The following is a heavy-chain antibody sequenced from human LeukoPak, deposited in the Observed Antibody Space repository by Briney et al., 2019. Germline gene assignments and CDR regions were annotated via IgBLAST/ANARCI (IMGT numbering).Heavy chain of an antibody. CDR2: IHYGGST. D-gene: IGHD5-18*01. CDR1: GFTFRSYE. CDR3: ARDLLAHTAMAAYDY. J-gene: IGHJ4*02. Sequence: LRLSCAASGFTFRSYEIHWVRKAPGKGLEWIGNIHYGGSTNYSPSLKSRVTISVDTSKNQFSLRLSSVTAADTAVYYCARDLLAHTAMAAYDYWGQGTLVSVYS. V-gene: IGHV4-59*01.